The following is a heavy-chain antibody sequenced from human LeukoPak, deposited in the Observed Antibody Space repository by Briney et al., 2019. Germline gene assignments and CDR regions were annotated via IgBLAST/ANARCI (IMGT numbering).Heavy chain of an antibody. CDR1: GFTFSSYG. Sequence: GGSLRLSCAASGFTFSSYGMSWVRQAPGKGLEWVAFIRYDGSNKYYADSVKGRFTISRDNSKNTLYLQMKSLRAEDTAVYYCAKGGGYEAQYYYYYLDVWGKGTTVTISS. V-gene: IGHV3-30*02. D-gene: IGHD5-12*01. CDR2: IRYDGSNK. J-gene: IGHJ6*03. CDR3: AKGGGYEAQYYYYYLDV.